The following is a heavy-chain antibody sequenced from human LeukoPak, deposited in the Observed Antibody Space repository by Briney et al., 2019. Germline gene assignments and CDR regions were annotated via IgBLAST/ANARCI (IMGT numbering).Heavy chain of an antibody. J-gene: IGHJ4*02. D-gene: IGHD6-19*01. CDR3: ARAAEYSSGWYLFGY. V-gene: IGHV4-4*07. CDR1: GSSISNYY. CDR2: IYTSGGT. Sequence: PSETLSLTCTVSGSSISNYYWTWIRQPAGKGLEWIGRIYTSGGTNYNPSLKTRVTMSVDTSKNQVSLKLSSVTAADTAMYYCARAAEYSSGWYLFGYWGQGILVTVSA.